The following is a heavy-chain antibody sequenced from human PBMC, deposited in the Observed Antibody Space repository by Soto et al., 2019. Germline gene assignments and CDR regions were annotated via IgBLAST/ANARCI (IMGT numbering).Heavy chain of an antibody. CDR1: KFTFSTYA. Sequence: EVQLLESGGGLIQPGGSLRLSCIGYKFTFSTYAMTWVRQAPGKRLEWVSGISGSGGTTYYADSVKGRFTISRDNSKDTLYLQLNSLRVEDTAVYFCAKILLPRPLIVNGAFDIWGQGAMVTVSS. CDR3: AKILLPRPLIVNGAFDI. D-gene: IGHD3-22*01. J-gene: IGHJ3*02. V-gene: IGHV3-23*01. CDR2: ISGSGGTT.